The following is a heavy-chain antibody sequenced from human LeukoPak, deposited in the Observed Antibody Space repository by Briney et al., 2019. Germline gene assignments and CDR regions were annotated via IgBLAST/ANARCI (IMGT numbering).Heavy chain of an antibody. CDR2: ISPSAGSR. Sequence: GGSLRLPCAASGFTFRSYIMNWVRQAPGKELEWVSSISPSAGSRWHADSVEGRFTISRDNARNSLYMQMNGLRVEDTAMYYCVRDFLGESGAGGYWGQGILVTVSS. V-gene: IGHV3-21*01. J-gene: IGHJ4*02. D-gene: IGHD3-10*01. CDR3: VRDFLGESGAGGY. CDR1: GFTFRSYI.